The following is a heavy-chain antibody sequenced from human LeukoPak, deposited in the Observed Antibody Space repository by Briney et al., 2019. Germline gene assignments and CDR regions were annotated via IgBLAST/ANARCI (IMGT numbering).Heavy chain of an antibody. CDR2: IYYSGST. D-gene: IGHD2-15*01. V-gene: IGHV4-39*07. CDR1: GGSISSSGYY. CDR3: ASGKTTRYYYYYMDV. J-gene: IGHJ6*03. Sequence: SETLSLTCTVSGGSISSSGYYWGWIRQPPGKGLEWIASIYYSGSTNYNPSLKSRVTMSVDTSKNQFSLKLSSVTAADTAVYYCASGKTTRYYYYYMDVWGKGTTVTVSS.